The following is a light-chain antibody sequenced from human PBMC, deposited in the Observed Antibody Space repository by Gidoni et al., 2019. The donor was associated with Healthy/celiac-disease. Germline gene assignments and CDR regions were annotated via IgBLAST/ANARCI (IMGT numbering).Light chain of an antibody. Sequence: SYELTQPPSVSVSPGQTTSITCSGDKLGDKYACWYQQKPGPSPVLVIYQDIKRPSGIPERFSGSNSGNTATLTISGTQAMDEADYYCQAWDSSTVVFGGGTKLTVL. CDR2: QDI. J-gene: IGLJ2*01. CDR1: KLGDKY. CDR3: QAWDSSTVV. V-gene: IGLV3-1*01.